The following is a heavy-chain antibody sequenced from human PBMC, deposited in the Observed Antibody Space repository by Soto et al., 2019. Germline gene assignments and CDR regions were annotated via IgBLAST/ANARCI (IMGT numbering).Heavy chain of an antibody. V-gene: IGHV3-30-3*01. D-gene: IGHD3-10*01. CDR2: ISYDGSNK. CDR3: ARNLPSGYYGSGSYYPYYYYGMDV. CDR1: GFTFSSYA. J-gene: IGHJ6*02. Sequence: GGSLRLSCAASGFTFSSYAMHWVHQAPGKGLEWVAVISYDGSNKYYADSVKGRFTISRDNSKNTLYLQMNSLRAEDTAVYYCARNLPSGYYGSGSYYPYYYYGMDVWGQGTTVTVSS.